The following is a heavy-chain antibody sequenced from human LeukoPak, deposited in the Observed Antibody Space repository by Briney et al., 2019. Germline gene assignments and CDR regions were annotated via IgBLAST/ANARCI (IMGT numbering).Heavy chain of an antibody. CDR3: ARDSWFGELTPINWFDP. J-gene: IGHJ5*02. Sequence: VASVTVSCTASGYTFTSYGISWVRQAPGQGLEWMGWISAYNGNTNYAQKLQGRVTMTTDTSTSTAYMELRSLRSDDTAVYYCARDSWFGELTPINWFDPWGQGTLVTVSS. CDR1: GYTFTSYG. CDR2: ISAYNGNT. D-gene: IGHD3-10*01. V-gene: IGHV1-18*01.